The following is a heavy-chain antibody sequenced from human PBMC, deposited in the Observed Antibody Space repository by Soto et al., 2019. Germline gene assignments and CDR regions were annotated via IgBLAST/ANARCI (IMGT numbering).Heavy chain of an antibody. CDR3: AKQTYGSGSPYTTPYGMDV. J-gene: IGHJ6*02. CDR2: IIPIFGTA. Sequence: ASVKVSCKASGGTFSSYAISWVRQAPGQGLEWMGGIIPIFGTANYAQKFQGRVTITADESTSTAYMELSSLRSEDTAVYYCAKQTYGSGSPYTTPYGMDVWGQGTTVTVSS. CDR1: GGTFSSYA. V-gene: IGHV1-69*13. D-gene: IGHD3-10*01.